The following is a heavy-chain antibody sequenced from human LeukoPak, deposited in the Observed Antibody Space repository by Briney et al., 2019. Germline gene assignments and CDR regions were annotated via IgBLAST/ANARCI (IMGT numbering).Heavy chain of an antibody. D-gene: IGHD5-18*01. Sequence: SETLSPTCTVSGGSISSYYWSWIRQPPGKGLEWIGYIYYSGSTNYNPSLKSRVTISVDTSKNQFSLKLSSVTAADTAVYYCARAPGYSYGTGFDYWGQGTLVTVSS. CDR3: ARAPGYSYGTGFDY. J-gene: IGHJ4*02. CDR2: IYYSGST. CDR1: GGSISSYY. V-gene: IGHV4-59*01.